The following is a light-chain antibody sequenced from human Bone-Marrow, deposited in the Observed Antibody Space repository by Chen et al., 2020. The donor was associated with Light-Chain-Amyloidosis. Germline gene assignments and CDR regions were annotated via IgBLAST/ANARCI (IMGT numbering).Light chain of an antibody. CDR2: DDS. Sequence: SSVLTQPSSVSVAPGQTATTACGGNNIGSTSVHWYQQTPGQAPLLVVYDDSDRPSGIPERLSGSNSENTATLTISRVEAGDEADYYCQVWDRSSDRPVFGGGTKLTVL. CDR3: QVWDRSSDRPV. J-gene: IGLJ3*02. CDR1: NIGSTS. V-gene: IGLV3-21*02.